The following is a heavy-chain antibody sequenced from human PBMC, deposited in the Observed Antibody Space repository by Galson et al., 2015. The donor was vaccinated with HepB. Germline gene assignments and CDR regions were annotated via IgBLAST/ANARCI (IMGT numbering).Heavy chain of an antibody. CDR2: INPSGGST. Sequence: SVKVSCKASGYTFTTYTMNWVRQAPGQGLEWMGIINPSGGSTSYAQKFQGRVTMTRDTSTSTVYMELSSLRSEDTAVYYCARAPVTTNNDRSAFDIWGQGTMVTVSS. CDR3: ARAPVTTNNDRSAFDI. J-gene: IGHJ3*02. D-gene: IGHD4-17*01. CDR1: GYTFTTYT. V-gene: IGHV1-46*03.